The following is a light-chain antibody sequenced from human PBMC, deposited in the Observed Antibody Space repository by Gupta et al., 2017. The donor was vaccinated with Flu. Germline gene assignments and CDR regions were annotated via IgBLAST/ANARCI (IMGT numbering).Light chain of an antibody. J-gene: IGKJ1*01. Sequence: EIVITQSPATQSVSPGERATLACMSSPSISICLAWYQPKPGQAPRLLIYGASTRAAGLPARFSGSGSGTAFTLTISSLQSEDVAVYYCQQDSNWMLTFGPGTKVEIK. CDR1: PSISIC. CDR2: GAS. CDR3: QQDSNWMLT. V-gene: IGKV3-15*01.